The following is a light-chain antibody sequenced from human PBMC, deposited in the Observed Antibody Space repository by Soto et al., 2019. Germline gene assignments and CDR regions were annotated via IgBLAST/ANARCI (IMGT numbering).Light chain of an antibody. CDR1: SSNIGNNY. CDR2: DNN. V-gene: IGLV1-51*01. CDR3: GTWDSSLSAVV. J-gene: IGLJ2*01. Sequence: QSVLTQSPSVSAAPGQKVTISCSGSSSNIGNNYVSWYQQLPGTAPKLLIYDNNKGPSGIPDRFSGSKSGTSATLGITGLQTGDEADYYCGTWDSSLSAVVFGGGTKVTVL.